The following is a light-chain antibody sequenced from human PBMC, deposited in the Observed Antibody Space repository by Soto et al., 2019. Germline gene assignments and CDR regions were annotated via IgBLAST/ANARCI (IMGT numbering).Light chain of an antibody. CDR1: QSLLHSNGYNY. CDR3: MQALQTPQT. CDR2: LGS. V-gene: IGKV2-28*01. J-gene: IGKJ1*01. Sequence: DIVMTQSPLSLPVTPGEPASISCRSSQSLLHSNGYNYLDWYLQKPGQSPQLLIYLGSNRASGVPDRLSGSGSGTDFTLKISRVEAEDVGVYYCMQALQTPQTFVQGTKVEIK.